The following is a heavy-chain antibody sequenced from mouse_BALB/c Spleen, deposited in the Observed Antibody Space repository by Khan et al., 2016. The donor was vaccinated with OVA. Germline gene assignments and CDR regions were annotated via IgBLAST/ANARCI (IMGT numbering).Heavy chain of an antibody. J-gene: IGHJ4*01. CDR2: INYSGST. D-gene: IGHD2-3*01. CDR3: ARDGSRYNYAVDY. CDR1: GYSITSDYA. Sequence: EVKLLESGPGLVNPSQSLSLTCTVTGYSITSDYAWNWIRQFPGNKLEWMGYINYSGSTNYNPALKSRISITRDTSKNQFFLQLNSVTTEDTATYYCARDGSRYNYAVDYWGQGTSVTVSS. V-gene: IGHV3-2*02.